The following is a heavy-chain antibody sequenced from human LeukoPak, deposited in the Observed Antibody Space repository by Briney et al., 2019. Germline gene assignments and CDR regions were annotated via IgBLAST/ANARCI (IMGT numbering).Heavy chain of an antibody. J-gene: IGHJ6*02. V-gene: IGHV4-59*01. D-gene: IGHD3-10*01. Sequence: SETLSLTCTVSGGSISSYYWSWIRQPPGKGLEWIGYIFYSGSSKYNPSLKSRVTISVDTSKNQFSLKLSSVTAADTAVYYCARDRSYYTGGMDVWGQGTTVTVSS. CDR3: ARDRSYYTGGMDV. CDR1: GGSISSYY. CDR2: IFYSGSS.